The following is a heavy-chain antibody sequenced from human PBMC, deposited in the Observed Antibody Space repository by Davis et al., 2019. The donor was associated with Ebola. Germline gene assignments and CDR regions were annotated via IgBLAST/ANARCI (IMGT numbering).Heavy chain of an antibody. Sequence: GESLKISCAASGFTFSDYYMSWIRQAPGKGLEWVSYISSSGSTIYYADSVKGRFTISRDNAKNSLYLQMNSLRDEDTAVYYCARDGPVGAILYGMDVWGQGTTVTVSS. V-gene: IGHV3-11*04. CDR1: GFTFSDYY. CDR2: ISSSGSTI. CDR3: ARDGPVGAILYGMDV. J-gene: IGHJ6*02. D-gene: IGHD1-26*01.